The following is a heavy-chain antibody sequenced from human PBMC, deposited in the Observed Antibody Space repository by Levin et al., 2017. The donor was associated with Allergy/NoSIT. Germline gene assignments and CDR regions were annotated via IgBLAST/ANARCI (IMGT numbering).Heavy chain of an antibody. CDR3: AGSRYSGYDWDVDV. D-gene: IGHD5-12*01. CDR1: GFTFSSSA. V-gene: IGHV1-58*02. CDR2: IVSGSGNT. J-gene: IGHJ6*04. Sequence: SVKVSCKASGFTFSSSAMQWVRQARGQRLEWIGWIVSGSGNTNYAQKFQERVTMTRDMSTNTAYMELSSLRSEDTAIYYCAGSRYSGYDWDVDVWGKGTTVTVSS.